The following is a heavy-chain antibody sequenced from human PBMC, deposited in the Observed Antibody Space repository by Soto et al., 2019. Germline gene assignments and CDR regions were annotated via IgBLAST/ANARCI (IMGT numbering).Heavy chain of an antibody. D-gene: IGHD2-15*01. CDR2: ISYDGSHK. V-gene: IGHV3-30*18. Sequence: GGSLRLSCAASGFTFNSFGIHWVRQAPGKGLEWVAVISYDGSHKNYADSVKGRFTISRDNSENKAFLQMTSLRAEDTAVYYCAKDLGYCSGGSCFYYGMDVWGQGTTVTVSS. J-gene: IGHJ6*02. CDR1: GFTFNSFG. CDR3: AKDLGYCSGGSCFYYGMDV.